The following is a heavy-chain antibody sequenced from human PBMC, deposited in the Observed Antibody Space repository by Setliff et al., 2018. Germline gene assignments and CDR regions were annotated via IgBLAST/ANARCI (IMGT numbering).Heavy chain of an antibody. J-gene: IGHJ6*02. CDR3: ARDRQYCSSPTCYSSYFYYYGMDV. Sequence: LSLTCAIYGQSFSDYYWSWVRQPPGKGLEWIGEIYHSGSTNYNPSLKSRVTISVDTPKNQFSLKLSSVTAADTAVYYCARDRQYCSSPTCYSSYFYYYGMDVWGQGTTVTVSS. D-gene: IGHD2-2*02. V-gene: IGHV4-34*01. CDR2: IYHSGST. CDR1: GQSFSDYY.